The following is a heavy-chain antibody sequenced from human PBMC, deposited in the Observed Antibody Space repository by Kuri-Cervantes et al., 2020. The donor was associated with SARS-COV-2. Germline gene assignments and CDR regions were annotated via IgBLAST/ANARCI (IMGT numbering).Heavy chain of an antibody. J-gene: IGHJ5*02. CDR3: ARDNIVVVPAAIRWFDP. D-gene: IGHD2-2*01. V-gene: IGHV4-59*01. CDR1: GGSINSYY. CDR2: IYYSGST. Sequence: SETLSLTCTVSGGSINSYYWSWIRQPPGKGLEWIGYIYYSGSTNYNPSLKNRVTISVDTSKNQFSLKLSSVTAADTAVYYCARDNIVVVPAAIRWFDPWGQGTLVTVSS.